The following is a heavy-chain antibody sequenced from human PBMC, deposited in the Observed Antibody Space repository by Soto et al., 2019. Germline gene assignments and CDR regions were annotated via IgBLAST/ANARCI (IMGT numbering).Heavy chain of an antibody. V-gene: IGHV3-7*01. Sequence: EVQLVESGGGLVQPGGSLRLSCAASGFNFRRYWMSWVRQAPGKGLEWVANIKEDGSEQYYVDSVKGRFTIFRDNAKNSLSLQMNSLRAEDKAIYYCARDPTASYGDSLLFDYWGQGTLVIVSS. J-gene: IGHJ4*02. CDR1: GFNFRRYW. CDR2: IKEDGSEQ. D-gene: IGHD4-17*01. CDR3: ARDPTASYGDSLLFDY.